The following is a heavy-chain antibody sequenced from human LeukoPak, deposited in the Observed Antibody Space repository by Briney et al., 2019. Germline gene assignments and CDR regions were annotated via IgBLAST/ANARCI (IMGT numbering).Heavy chain of an antibody. CDR3: AKHTAIPNYYYMDV. V-gene: IGHV3-48*01. CDR2: IRRTT. D-gene: IGHD5-18*01. Sequence: GGSLRLSCAASGFTFSSYSFNWGRQAPGKVLEWDSYIRRTTSYAAPVKGRFTISRDNSKNTLYLQMNSLRAEDTAVYYCAKHTAIPNYYYMDVWGEGTTVTVSS. CDR1: GFTFSSYS. J-gene: IGHJ6*03.